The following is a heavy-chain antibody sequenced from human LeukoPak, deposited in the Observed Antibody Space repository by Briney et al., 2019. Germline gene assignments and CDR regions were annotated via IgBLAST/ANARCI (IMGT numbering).Heavy chain of an antibody. CDR3: AKNQYYDFWSGYGGGYFDY. V-gene: IGHV3-23*01. CDR1: RFTFSSYA. D-gene: IGHD3-3*01. J-gene: IGHJ4*02. CDR2: ISGSGDST. Sequence: GGSLRLSCAASRFTFSSYAMSWVRQAPGKGLEWVSAISGSGDSTYYADSVKGRFTISRDNSKNTLYLQMNSLRAEETAVYYCAKNQYYDFWSGYGGGYFDYWGQGTLVTVSS.